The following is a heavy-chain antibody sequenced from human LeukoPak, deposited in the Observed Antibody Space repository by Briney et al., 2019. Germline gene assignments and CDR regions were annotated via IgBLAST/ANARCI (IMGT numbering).Heavy chain of an antibody. CDR1: GFTFSSYS. J-gene: IGHJ4*02. Sequence: GGSLRLSCAASGFTFSSYSMNWVRQAPGKGLEWVSSISSSSSYIYYADSVKGRFTISRDNAKNSLYLQMNSLRAEDTAVYYCARVSNSYGRFDYWGQGTLVTVS. V-gene: IGHV3-21*01. CDR3: ARVSNSYGRFDY. CDR2: ISSSSSYI. D-gene: IGHD5-18*01.